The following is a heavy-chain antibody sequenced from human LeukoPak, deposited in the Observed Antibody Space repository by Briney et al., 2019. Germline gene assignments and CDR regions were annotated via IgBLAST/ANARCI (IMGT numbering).Heavy chain of an antibody. CDR3: AKVRWGSDNALDS. CDR1: GFTFSSYW. CDR2: IGGSGTRT. Sequence: GGSLRLSCAASGFTFSSYWMHWVRQAPGKGLEWVSGIGGSGTRTYYADSVKGRFTISRDNSKNTLYLQMNSLRAEDTAVYYCAKVRWGSDNALDSWGQGTLVTGSS. D-gene: IGHD3-16*01. J-gene: IGHJ4*02. V-gene: IGHV3-NL1*01.